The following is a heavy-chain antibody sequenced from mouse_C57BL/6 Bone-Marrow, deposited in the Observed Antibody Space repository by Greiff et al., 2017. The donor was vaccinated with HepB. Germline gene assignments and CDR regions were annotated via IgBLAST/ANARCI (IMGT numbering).Heavy chain of an antibody. CDR3: ADYGSSRFAY. CDR2: IYPRSGNT. CDR1: GYTFTSYG. Sequence: VKLVESGAELARPGASVKLSCKASGYTFTSYGISWVKQRTGQGLEWIGEIYPRSGNTYYNEKFKGKATLTADKSSSTAYMELRSLTSEDSAVYFCADYGSSRFAYWGQGTLVTVSA. V-gene: IGHV1-81*01. J-gene: IGHJ3*01. D-gene: IGHD1-1*01.